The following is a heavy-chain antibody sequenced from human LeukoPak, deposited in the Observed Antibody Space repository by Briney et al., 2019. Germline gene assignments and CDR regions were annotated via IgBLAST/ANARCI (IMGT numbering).Heavy chain of an antibody. J-gene: IGHJ4*02. CDR3: ARAIAMFRGVNYFDY. Sequence: GGSLRLSCAASGFTFDEFGMHWVRQVPGKGLEWVSGISWNSAHIGYADSVKGRFTISRENAKNSLYLQMNSLRAGDTAVYYCARAIAMFRGVNYFDYWGQGTLVAVSS. V-gene: IGHV3-9*01. CDR2: ISWNSAHI. CDR1: GFTFDEFG. D-gene: IGHD3-10*01.